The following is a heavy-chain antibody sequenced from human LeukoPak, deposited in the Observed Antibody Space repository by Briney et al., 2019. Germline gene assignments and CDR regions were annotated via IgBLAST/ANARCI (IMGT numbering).Heavy chain of an antibody. Sequence: GGSLRLSCTVSGFTVSSNSMSWVRQAPGKGLEWVSFIYSDNTHYSDSVKGRFTISRDNAKNSLDLQMNTLTVDDTAVYYCARVFSRQQLVAFDYWGQGTLVTVSS. V-gene: IGHV3-53*01. CDR2: IYSDNT. J-gene: IGHJ4*02. D-gene: IGHD6-13*01. CDR3: ARVFSRQQLVAFDY. CDR1: GFTVSSNS.